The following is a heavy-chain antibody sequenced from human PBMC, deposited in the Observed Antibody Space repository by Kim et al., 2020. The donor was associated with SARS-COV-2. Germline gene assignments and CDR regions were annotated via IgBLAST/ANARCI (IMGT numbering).Heavy chain of an antibody. CDR2: INQDGSQI. D-gene: IGHD6-19*01. CDR1: GFTFRDYW. J-gene: IGHJ1*01. V-gene: IGHV3-7*03. CDR3: ARGGWTGEEGPR. Sequence: GGSLRLSCVASGFTFRDYWMSWVRQAPGKGLEWVANINQDGSQIYYVGSVKGRFTISRDNAQNSQYLQMNRLRAEDTAVYYCARGGWTGEEGPRWGQGTLVTVSS.